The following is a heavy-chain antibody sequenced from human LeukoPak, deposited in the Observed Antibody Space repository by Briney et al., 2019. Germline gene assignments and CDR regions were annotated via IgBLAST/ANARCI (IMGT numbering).Heavy chain of an antibody. CDR2: IRYDGSNE. V-gene: IGHV3-30*02. CDR1: GFTFSSYG. D-gene: IGHD1-7*01. CDR3: AKDLDNWNYASFDY. J-gene: IGHJ4*02. Sequence: GGSLRLSCAASGFTFSSYGMHWVRQAPGKGLEWVAFIRYDGSNEYYADSVKGRFTISRDNSKNTLYLQMNSLRAEDTAVYYCAKDLDNWNYASFDYWGQGTLVTVSS.